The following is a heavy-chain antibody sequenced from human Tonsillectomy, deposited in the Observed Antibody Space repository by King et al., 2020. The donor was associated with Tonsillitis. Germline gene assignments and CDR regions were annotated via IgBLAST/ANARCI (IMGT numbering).Heavy chain of an antibody. CDR2: ISSSSSYT. CDR3: ARDLEGYSYATYYYYMDV. J-gene: IGHJ6*03. V-gene: IGHV3-11*05. D-gene: IGHD5-18*01. Sequence: VQLVESGGGLVKPGGSLRLSCAASGFTFSDYYMSRIRQAPGKGLEWVSYISSSSSYTNYADSVKGRLTISRDNAKNSLYLQMNSLRAEDTAVYYCARDLEGYSYATYYYYMDVWGKGTTVTVSS. CDR1: GFTFSDYY.